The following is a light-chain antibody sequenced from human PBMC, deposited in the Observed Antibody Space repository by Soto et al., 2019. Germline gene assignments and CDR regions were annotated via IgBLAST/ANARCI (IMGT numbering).Light chain of an antibody. J-gene: IGKJ4*01. V-gene: IGKV2-28*01. CDR1: QSLLHSNGYNY. CDR2: LGS. Sequence: DIVMTQSSLSLPVTPGEPASISCRSSQSLLHSNGYNYLDWYLQKPGQSPQLLIYLGSNRASGGPDRFSGSGSGTDFTLKISRVEAEDVGIYYCIQALQTPLTFGGGTKVDIK. CDR3: IQALQTPLT.